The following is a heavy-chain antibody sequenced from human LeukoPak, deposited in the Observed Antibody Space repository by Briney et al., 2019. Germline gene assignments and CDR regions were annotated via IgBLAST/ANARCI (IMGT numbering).Heavy chain of an antibody. Sequence: ASVKVSCKASGYTFTSYDINWVRQATGQGLEWMGWMNRNSGNTGYVQKFQGRVTMTRNTSISTAYMELSSLRSEDTAVYYCARVFMVRGVMTSFYYYYMDVWGKGTTVTVSS. J-gene: IGHJ6*03. CDR3: ARVFMVRGVMTSFYYYYMDV. CDR1: GYTFTSYD. CDR2: MNRNSGNT. D-gene: IGHD3-10*01. V-gene: IGHV1-8*01.